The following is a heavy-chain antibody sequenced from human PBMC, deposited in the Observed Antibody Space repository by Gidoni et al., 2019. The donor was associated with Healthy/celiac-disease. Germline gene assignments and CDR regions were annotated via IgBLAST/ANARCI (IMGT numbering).Heavy chain of an antibody. J-gene: IGHJ3*02. CDR3: ARDLSYGSGRGAFDI. Sequence: QVQLVESGGGVVQPGRSLRLSCAASGFTFSSYAMHWVRQATGKGLELVAVISDDGSNKYYADSVKGRFTISRDNSKNTLYLQMNSLRAEDTAVYYCARDLSYGSGRGAFDIWGQGTMVTVSS. D-gene: IGHD3-10*01. CDR2: ISDDGSNK. CDR1: GFTFSSYA. V-gene: IGHV3-30-3*01.